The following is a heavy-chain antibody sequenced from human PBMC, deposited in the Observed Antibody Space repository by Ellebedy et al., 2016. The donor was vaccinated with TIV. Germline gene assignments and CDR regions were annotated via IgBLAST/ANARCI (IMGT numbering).Heavy chain of an antibody. CDR3: ARDSGLIVVVTPPDY. J-gene: IGHJ4*02. D-gene: IGHD2-21*02. V-gene: IGHV3-30*04. CDR1: GFTFGVYA. CDR2: ISYDGSSD. Sequence: GESLKISCATSGFTFGVYAFHWVRQPPGKGLEWVAVISYDGSSDYYADSVKGRFTVSRDTSKNTLYLQMNSLRPDDTAVYYCARDSGLIVVVTPPDYWGQGTLVTVSS.